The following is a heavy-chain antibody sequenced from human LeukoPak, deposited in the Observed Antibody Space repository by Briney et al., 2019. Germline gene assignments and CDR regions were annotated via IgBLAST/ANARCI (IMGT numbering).Heavy chain of an antibody. CDR2: IYTSRST. CDR3: AREGRLVRAFDY. J-gene: IGHJ4*02. CDR1: GGSISSYY. D-gene: IGHD6-19*01. V-gene: IGHV4-4*07. Sequence: PSETLSLTCTVSGGSISSYYWSWIRQPAGKGLEWIGRIYTSRSTNYNPSLRSRVTMSVDTSTNQLSLKLSSVTAADTAGYYCAREGRLVRAFDYWGQGTLVTVSS.